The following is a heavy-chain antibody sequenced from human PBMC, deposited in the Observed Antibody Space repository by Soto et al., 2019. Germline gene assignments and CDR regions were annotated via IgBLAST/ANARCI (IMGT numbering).Heavy chain of an antibody. CDR2: INHSGST. CDR3: AFIFRDGYYYYGMDV. Sequence: PSKTLSLTCAVYGRSFSGYYWSWIRQPPGKGLEWIGEINHSGSTNYNPSLKSRVTISVDTSKNQFSLKLSSVTAADTAVYYCAFIFRDGYYYYGMDVWGQGTTVTVSS. J-gene: IGHJ6*02. CDR1: GRSFSGYY. D-gene: IGHD3-10*01. V-gene: IGHV4-34*01.